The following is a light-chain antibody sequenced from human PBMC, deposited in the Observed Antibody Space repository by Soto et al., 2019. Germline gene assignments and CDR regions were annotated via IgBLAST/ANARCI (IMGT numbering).Light chain of an antibody. J-gene: IGKJ4*01. Sequence: EIVLTQSPGTLSLSPGERATLSCRASQSVSSNYLAWYQQKPGQAPRLLIYGASSRATGIPDRFSGSGYGTDFTLTISRLEPEDLAVYHCQQHGSSPLTFGGGTKVEIK. V-gene: IGKV3-20*01. CDR3: QQHGSSPLT. CDR1: QSVSSNY. CDR2: GAS.